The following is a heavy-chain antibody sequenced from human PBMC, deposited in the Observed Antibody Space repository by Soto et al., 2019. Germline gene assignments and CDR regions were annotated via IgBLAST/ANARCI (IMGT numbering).Heavy chain of an antibody. CDR3: ARGGGIYSIAWPIDH. D-gene: IGHD3-16*01. V-gene: IGHV1-18*04. J-gene: IGHJ4*02. CDR1: GYTFTNYG. Sequence: ASVKVSCKASGYTFTNYGISWVRQAPGQGLEWMGWTGAYNGNTNYAQKFQGRVTMTADTSTNTAYMELRSLRYDDTAAYYCARGGGIYSIAWPIDHWGQGPLVTVSS. CDR2: TGAYNGNT.